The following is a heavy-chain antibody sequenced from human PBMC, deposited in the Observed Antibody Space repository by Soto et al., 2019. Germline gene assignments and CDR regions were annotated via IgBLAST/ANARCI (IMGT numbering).Heavy chain of an antibody. V-gene: IGHV3-53*01. CDR1: GFTVSSNY. CDR2: IYSGGST. D-gene: IGHD6-6*01. J-gene: IGHJ6*02. Sequence: GGSLRLSCAASGFTVSSNYMSWVRQAPGKGLEWVSVIYSGGSTYYADSVKGRFTISRDNSKNTLYLQMNSLRAEDTAVYYCASRYSSSYYDYYYGMDVWGQGTTVTVS. CDR3: ASRYSSSYYDYYYGMDV.